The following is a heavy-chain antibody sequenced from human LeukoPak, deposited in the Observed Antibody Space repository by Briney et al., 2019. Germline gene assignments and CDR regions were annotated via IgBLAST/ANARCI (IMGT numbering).Heavy chain of an antibody. CDR1: GGSISSYY. V-gene: IGHV4-59*01. Sequence: SETLSLTCTVSGGSISSYYWSWIRQPPGKGLEWIGYIYYSGSTNYNPSLKSRVTISVDTSKNQFSLKLSSVTAADTAVYYCAREGPTGYFDLWGRGTLVTVSS. CDR3: AREGPTGYFDL. J-gene: IGHJ2*01. CDR2: IYYSGST.